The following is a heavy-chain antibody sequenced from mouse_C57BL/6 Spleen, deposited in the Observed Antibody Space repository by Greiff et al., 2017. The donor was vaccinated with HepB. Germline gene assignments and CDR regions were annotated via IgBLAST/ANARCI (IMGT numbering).Heavy chain of an antibody. D-gene: IGHD2-2*01. J-gene: IGHJ2*01. Sequence: EVHLVESGGGLVQPGGSLKLSCAASGFTFSDYYMYWVRQTPEKRLEWVAYISNGGGSTYYPDTVKGRFTISRDNAKNTLYLQMSRLKSEDTAMYYCARHEVTTGFDYWGQGTTLTVSS. CDR1: GFTFSDYY. CDR2: ISNGGGST. V-gene: IGHV5-12*01. CDR3: ARHEVTTGFDY.